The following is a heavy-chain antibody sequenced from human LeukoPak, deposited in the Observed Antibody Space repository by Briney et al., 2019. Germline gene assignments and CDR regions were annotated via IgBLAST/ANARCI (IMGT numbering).Heavy chain of an antibody. CDR3: AREQGSYGYLYYYGMDV. J-gene: IGHJ6*02. CDR2: IYYSGST. Sequence: SETLSLTCTVSGVSISSYYWSWIRQPPGKGLEWIGYIYYSGSTNYNPSLKSRVTISVDTSKNQFSLKLSSVTAADTAVYYCAREQGSYGYLYYYGMDVWGQGTTVTVSS. V-gene: IGHV4-59*01. D-gene: IGHD5-18*01. CDR1: GVSISSYY.